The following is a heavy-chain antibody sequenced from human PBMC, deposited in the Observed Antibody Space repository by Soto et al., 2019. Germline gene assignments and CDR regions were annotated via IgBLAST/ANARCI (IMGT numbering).Heavy chain of an antibody. D-gene: IGHD3-22*01. V-gene: IGHV4-59*01. CDR1: GGSISSYY. CDR3: AREGIYYYDSSGYYVFDY. CDR2: IDYSGST. J-gene: IGHJ4*02. Sequence: QVQLQESGPGLVKPSETLSLTCTVSGGSISSYYWRWIRQPPGKGLAWIEDIDYSGSTNYNPSLKSRVTIAVDTCKNHFSLKLSSVTAADTAVYYCAREGIYYYDSSGYYVFDYWGQGTLVTVSS.